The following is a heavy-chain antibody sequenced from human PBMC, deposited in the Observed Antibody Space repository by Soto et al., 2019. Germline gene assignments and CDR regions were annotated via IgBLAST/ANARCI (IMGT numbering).Heavy chain of an antibody. J-gene: IGHJ5*02. CDR1: GFTVSSNY. CDR2: IYSGGST. CDR3: ARERSGWQYNWFDP. D-gene: IGHD6-19*01. Sequence: EVQLVESGGGLIQPGGSLRLSCAASGFTVSSNYMSWVRQAPGKGLEWVSVIYSGGSTYYADSVKGRFTISRDNSKNTLYLQMNSLRAEDTAVYYCARERSGWQYNWFDPWGQGTLVTVSS. V-gene: IGHV3-53*01.